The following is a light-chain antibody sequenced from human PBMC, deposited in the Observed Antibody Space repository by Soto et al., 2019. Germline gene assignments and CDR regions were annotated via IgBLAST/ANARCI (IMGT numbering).Light chain of an antibody. CDR1: SSDVGTYNY. CDR3: STYTSTSTPWV. V-gene: IGLV2-14*01. J-gene: IGLJ3*02. CDR2: DVS. Sequence: QSVLTQPASVSGSPGQPITISCSGTSSDVGTYNYVSWYQQHPGKAPKLIIYDVSNRPSGVSNRFSGSKSGNTASLTISGLQAEDEADYYCSTYTSTSTPWVFGGGTQLTVL.